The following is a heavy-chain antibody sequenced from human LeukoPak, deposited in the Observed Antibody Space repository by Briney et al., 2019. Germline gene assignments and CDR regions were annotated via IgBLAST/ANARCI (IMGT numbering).Heavy chain of an antibody. CDR2: IYHSGST. V-gene: IGHV4-30-2*01. J-gene: IGHJ4*02. Sequence: SQTLSLTCAVSGGSISSGGYSWSWIRQPPGKGLEWIGYIYHSGSTYYNPSLKSRVTISVDRSKNQFSLKLGSVTAADTAVYYCARAGQYSSSWYPLDYWGQGTLVTVSS. CDR3: ARAGQYSSSWYPLDY. CDR1: GGSISSGGYS. D-gene: IGHD6-13*01.